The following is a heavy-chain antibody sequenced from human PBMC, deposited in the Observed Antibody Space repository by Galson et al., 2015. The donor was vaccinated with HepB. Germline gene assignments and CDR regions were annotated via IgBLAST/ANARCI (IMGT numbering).Heavy chain of an antibody. CDR3: ARERSYDSRGSYPLAY. CDR1: GFAFSRYS. CDR2: ISKSSNYI. J-gene: IGHJ4*02. Sequence: SLRLSCAASGFAFSRYSMNGVRQAPGKGLEWVSAISKSSNYIYYGDSVKGRFTISRDNAKNSLYLQMDSLRAEDTAVYYCARERSYDSRGSYPLAYWGLGTLVTVSS. D-gene: IGHD3-22*01. V-gene: IGHV3-21*01.